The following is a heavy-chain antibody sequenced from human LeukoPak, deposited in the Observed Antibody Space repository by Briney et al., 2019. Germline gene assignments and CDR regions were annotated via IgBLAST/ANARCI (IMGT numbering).Heavy chain of an antibody. D-gene: IGHD3-10*01. V-gene: IGHV3-53*01. CDR1: GLTVSRNY. Sequence: VGSLRLSCAASGLTVSRNYMSWVRQAPGKGLESVSVIYSGGSTYYAESVRGRFTISRDNSKNTLYLQMNSLRVEDTAVYYCARVGGHWGQGTLVTVSS. J-gene: IGHJ4*02. CDR3: ARVGGH. CDR2: IYSGGST.